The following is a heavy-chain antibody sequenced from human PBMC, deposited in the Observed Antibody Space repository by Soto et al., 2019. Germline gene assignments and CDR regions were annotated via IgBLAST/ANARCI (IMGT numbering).Heavy chain of an antibody. V-gene: IGHV3-74*01. CDR1: EFTFNNYW. CDR2: INTDGSTT. Sequence: EVQLVESGGGLVQPGGSLRLSCAASEFTFNNYWMHWVRQVPGKGLEWVSRINTDGSTTNYADSVMGRFTISRDNADNTLYLQVNSLRAEDTAVYYCARGIYLKYGLDVWGQGATVTVSS. CDR3: ARGIYLKYGLDV. J-gene: IGHJ6*02. D-gene: IGHD3-16*02.